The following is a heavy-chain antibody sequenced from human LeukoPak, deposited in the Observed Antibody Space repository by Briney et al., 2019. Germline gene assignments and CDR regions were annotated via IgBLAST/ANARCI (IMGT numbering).Heavy chain of an antibody. CDR2: MNPNSGNT. CDR1: GYIVTSYD. D-gene: IGHD6-6*01. CDR3: ARGASIAARRNWFDP. J-gene: IGHJ5*02. V-gene: IGHV1-8*01. Sequence: ASVKVSCKASGYIVTSYDINWVRQTTGQGLEWMGWMNPNSGNTVYAQKFQGRVTMTRNTSISTAYMELSSLRSEDTAVYYCARGASIAARRNWFDPWGQGTLVTVSS.